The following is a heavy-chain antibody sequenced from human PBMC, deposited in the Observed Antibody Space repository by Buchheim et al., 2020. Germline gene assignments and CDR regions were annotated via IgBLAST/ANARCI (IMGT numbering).Heavy chain of an antibody. CDR3: ARDPGGQWLVDYYYYGMDV. V-gene: IGHV1-69*04. CDR2: IIPILGIA. D-gene: IGHD6-19*01. J-gene: IGHJ6*02. Sequence: QVQLVQSGAEVKKPGSSVKVSCKASGGTFSSYAISWVRQAPGQGLEWMGRIIPILGIANYAQKFQGRVTITADKSTSTAYMELSSLRSEDTAVYYCARDPGGQWLVDYYYYGMDVWGQGT. CDR1: GGTFSSYA.